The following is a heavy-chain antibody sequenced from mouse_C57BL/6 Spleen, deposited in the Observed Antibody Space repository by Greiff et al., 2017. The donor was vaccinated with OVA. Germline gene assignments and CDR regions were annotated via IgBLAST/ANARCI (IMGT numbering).Heavy chain of an antibody. CDR1: GYTFTDYY. CDR2: INPNNGGT. J-gene: IGHJ3*01. Sequence: VQLQQSGPELVKPGASVKISCKASGYTFTDYYMNWVKQSHGKSLEWIGDINPNNGGTSYNQKFKGKATLTVDKSSSTAYMELRSLTSEDSAVYYCAYYYGEFAYWGQGTLVTVSA. CDR3: AYYYGEFAY. D-gene: IGHD1-1*01. V-gene: IGHV1-26*01.